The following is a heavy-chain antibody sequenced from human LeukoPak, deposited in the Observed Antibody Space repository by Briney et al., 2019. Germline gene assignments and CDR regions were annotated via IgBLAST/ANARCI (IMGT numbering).Heavy chain of an antibody. Sequence: ASVKVSCKASGYTFTSYIIGWVRQAPGQGLEWMGWINAYNGNTDYAQRVQGRVTMTTDTSTSTAYMELRSLRSDDTAVYYCARDRHIAAAVYYYYMDVWGKGTPVTVSS. CDR2: INAYNGNT. J-gene: IGHJ6*03. D-gene: IGHD6-13*01. CDR1: GYTFTSYI. V-gene: IGHV1-18*01. CDR3: ARDRHIAAAVYYYYMDV.